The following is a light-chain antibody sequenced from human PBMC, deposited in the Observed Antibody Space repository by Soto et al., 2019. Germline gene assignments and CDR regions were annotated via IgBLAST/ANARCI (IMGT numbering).Light chain of an antibody. CDR1: QTVRSTS. CDR3: QQYGSSPIT. Sequence: EIVLTQSPDTLSLSPGERATLSCRASQTVRSTSLAWYQQKPGQAPRLLIYGASSRATDIPDRFSGSGSGTDFTLTISRLDPEDSAVYYCQQYGSSPITFGQGARLEI. J-gene: IGKJ5*01. V-gene: IGKV3-20*01. CDR2: GAS.